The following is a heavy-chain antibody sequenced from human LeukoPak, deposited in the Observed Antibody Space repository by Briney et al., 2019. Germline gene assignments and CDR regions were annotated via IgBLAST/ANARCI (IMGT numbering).Heavy chain of an antibody. J-gene: IGHJ4*02. D-gene: IGHD6-19*01. CDR1: GFTFSSYA. CDR3: ANGGGYSSGWYYFDY. CDR2: IRYDGSNK. Sequence: GGSLRLSCAASGFTFSSYAMHWVRQAPGKGLEWVAFIRYDGSNKYYADSVKGRFTISRDNSKNTLYLQMNSLRAEDTAVYYCANGGGYSSGWYYFDYWGQGTLVTVSS. V-gene: IGHV3-30*02.